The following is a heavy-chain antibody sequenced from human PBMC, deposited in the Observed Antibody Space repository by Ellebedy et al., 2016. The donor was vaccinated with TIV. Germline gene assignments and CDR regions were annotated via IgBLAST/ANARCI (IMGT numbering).Heavy chain of an antibody. V-gene: IGHV4-38-2*02. CDR1: GSSISSGYY. J-gene: IGHJ4*02. Sequence: MPSETLSLTCSVSGSSISSGYYWGWIRPPPGRGLEWIGIMYHSGSTYYSPSLKSRVTIPVDPSKNQLSLRLRSVTAADTAVYYCARDGAGRWDYWGPGTLVTVSS. CDR2: MYHSGST. CDR3: ARDGAGRWDY. D-gene: IGHD4-23*01.